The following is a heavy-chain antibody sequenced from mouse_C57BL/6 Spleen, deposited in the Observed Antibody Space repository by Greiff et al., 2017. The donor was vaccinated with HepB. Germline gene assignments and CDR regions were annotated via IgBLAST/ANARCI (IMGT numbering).Heavy chain of an antibody. Sequence: QVQLQQPGAELVRPGSSVKLSCKASGYTFTSYWMHWVKQRPIQGLEWIGNIDPSDSETHYNQKFKDKATLTVDKSSSTAYMQLSSLTSEDSTVYYCAKERDACLAYWGQGTLVTVSA. CDR1: GYTFTSYW. V-gene: IGHV1-52*01. J-gene: IGHJ3*01. CDR2: IDPSDSET. D-gene: IGHD2-13*01. CDR3: AKERDACLAY.